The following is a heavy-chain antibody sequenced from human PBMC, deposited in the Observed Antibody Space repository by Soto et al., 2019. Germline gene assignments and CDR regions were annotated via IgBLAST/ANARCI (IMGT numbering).Heavy chain of an antibody. D-gene: IGHD2-2*01. CDR3: ARVRYCSSTSCPATYYFDY. CDR2: MNPNSGNT. V-gene: IGHV1-8*01. CDR1: GYTFTSYD. J-gene: IGHJ4*02. Sequence: QVQLVQSGAEVKKPGASVKVSCKASGYTFTSYDINWVRQATGQGLEWMGWMNPNSGNTGYAQKFQGRVTMTRNTSISTDYMELSSLRSEDTAVYYCARVRYCSSTSCPATYYFDYWGQGTLVTVSS.